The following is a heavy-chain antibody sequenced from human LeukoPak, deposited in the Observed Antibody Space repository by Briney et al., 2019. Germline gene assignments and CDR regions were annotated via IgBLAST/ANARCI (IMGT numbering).Heavy chain of an antibody. Sequence: GGSLRLSCAASGFTFSDYYMSWIRQAPGKGLEWVSYISSSGSTIYYADSVKGRFTISRDNAKNSLYLQMNSLRAEDTAVYYCAKEGYSGSHGAFDIWGQGTMVTVSS. V-gene: IGHV3-11*01. CDR2: ISSSGSTI. CDR1: GFTFSDYY. D-gene: IGHD1-26*01. CDR3: AKEGYSGSHGAFDI. J-gene: IGHJ3*02.